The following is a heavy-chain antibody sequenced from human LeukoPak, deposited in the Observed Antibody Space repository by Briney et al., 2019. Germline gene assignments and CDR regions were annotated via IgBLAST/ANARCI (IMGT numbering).Heavy chain of an antibody. Sequence: SETLSLTCTVSGSSISGYYWSWIRQPPGKGLEWIGNIYHSGTTNYNPSFKSRLTISLDTSKKQFSPMLTSVTSADTAIYYCARDTNQWLEYWGQGTLVTVSS. CDR1: GSSISGYY. CDR3: ARDTNQWLEY. J-gene: IGHJ4*02. V-gene: IGHV4-59*01. CDR2: IYHSGTT. D-gene: IGHD6-19*01.